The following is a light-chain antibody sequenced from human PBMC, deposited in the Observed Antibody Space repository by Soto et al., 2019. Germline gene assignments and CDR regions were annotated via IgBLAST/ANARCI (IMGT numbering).Light chain of an antibody. Sequence: QSALTQPPSASGSPGQSVTISCTGTSSDVGTHGYVSWYQQHAGKAPKLVIYDVTKRPSGVPDRFSGSKSGNTASLTVSGLQAEDEADYYCMCYAGGNNWVFGGGTKL. CDR3: MCYAGGNNWV. CDR1: SSDVGTHGY. CDR2: DVT. V-gene: IGLV2-8*01. J-gene: IGLJ3*02.